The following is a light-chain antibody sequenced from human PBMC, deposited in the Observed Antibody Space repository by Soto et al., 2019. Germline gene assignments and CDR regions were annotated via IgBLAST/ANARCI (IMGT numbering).Light chain of an antibody. V-gene: IGKV1-5*03. CDR3: QQYNSYSWT. CDR1: QSINNW. J-gene: IGKJ1*01. Sequence: DIQMTQSPSTLSASVGDRVTITCRASQSINNWLAWYQQKPGKAPKLLIYKASTLKSGVPSRFSGSGSGTEFTLTINSLQPDDFATYYCQQYNSYSWTFGQGTKVDIK. CDR2: KAS.